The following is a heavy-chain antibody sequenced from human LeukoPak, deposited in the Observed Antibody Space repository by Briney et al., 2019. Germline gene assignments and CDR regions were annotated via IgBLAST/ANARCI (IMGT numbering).Heavy chain of an antibody. Sequence: GRSLRLSCAASGSTFSSYGMHWVRQAPGKGLEWVAVIWYDGSKQDYADSVKGRFTISRDNSKNTLFLQMNSLRVEDTAVYYCVREIWYSSAKTFDPWGQGTLVTVSS. J-gene: IGHJ5*02. CDR2: IWYDGSKQ. V-gene: IGHV3-33*01. D-gene: IGHD1-26*01. CDR3: VREIWYSSAKTFDP. CDR1: GSTFSSYG.